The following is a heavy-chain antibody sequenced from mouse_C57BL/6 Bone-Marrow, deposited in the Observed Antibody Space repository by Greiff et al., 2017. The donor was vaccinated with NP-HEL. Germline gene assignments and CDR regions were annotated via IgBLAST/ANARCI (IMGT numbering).Heavy chain of an antibody. Sequence: EVQLMESGPGLVKPSQSLSLTCSVTGYSITSGYYWNWIRQFPGNKLEWMGYISYDGSNNYNPSLKNRISITRDTSKNQFFLKLNSVTTEDTATYYCAREGWLLRYWGQGTLVTVSA. D-gene: IGHD2-3*01. CDR1: GYSITSGYY. V-gene: IGHV3-6*01. J-gene: IGHJ3*01. CDR2: ISYDGSN. CDR3: AREGWLLRY.